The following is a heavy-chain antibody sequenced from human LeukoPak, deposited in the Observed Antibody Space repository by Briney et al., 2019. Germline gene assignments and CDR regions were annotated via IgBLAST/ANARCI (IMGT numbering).Heavy chain of an antibody. CDR1: GYTFTDYW. J-gene: IGHJ5*02. CDR2: IYPDDSDT. D-gene: IGHD3-22*01. Sequence: GESLKISCQASGYTFTDYWIGWVRQVPGKGLEWMGIIYPDDSDTRYSPSFQGQVTISVDKSISTAYLQWSSLQASDTAIYYRARQYDGSSSYYHNWFDPWGQGTLVTVSS. CDR3: ARQYDGSSSYYHNWFDP. V-gene: IGHV5-51*01.